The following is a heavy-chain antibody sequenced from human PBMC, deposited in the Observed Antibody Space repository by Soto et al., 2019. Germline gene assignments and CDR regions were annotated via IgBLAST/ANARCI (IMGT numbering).Heavy chain of an antibody. V-gene: IGHV3-30*18. Sequence: QVQLVESGGGVVQPGRSLRLSCAASGFTFSSYGMHWVRQAPGKGLEWVAVISYDGSNKYYADSVKGRFTISRDNSKITLYLQMNSLRAEDTAVYYCAKDQGLGNVYYFDYWGQGTLVTVSS. CDR3: AKDQGLGNVYYFDY. D-gene: IGHD3-22*01. J-gene: IGHJ4*02. CDR1: GFTFSSYG. CDR2: ISYDGSNK.